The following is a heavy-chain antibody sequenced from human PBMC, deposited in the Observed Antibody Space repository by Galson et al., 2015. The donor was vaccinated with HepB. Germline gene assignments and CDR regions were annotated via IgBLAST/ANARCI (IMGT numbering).Heavy chain of an antibody. CDR2: VGGGAGTT. CDR3: AKYGDRGTYFDH. D-gene: IGHD7-27*01. Sequence: SLRLSCAASGFTFSSYAMGWVRQAPGKGLQWVSGVGGGAGTTYYADSVKGRFTISRDNSKNTLYLQMNSLRAEDTAVYYCAKYGDRGTYFDHWGQGTLVTVSS. V-gene: IGHV3-23*01. J-gene: IGHJ4*02. CDR1: GFTFSSYA.